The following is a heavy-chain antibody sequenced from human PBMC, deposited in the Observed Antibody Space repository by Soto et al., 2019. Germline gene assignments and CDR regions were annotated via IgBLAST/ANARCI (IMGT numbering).Heavy chain of an antibody. V-gene: IGHV4-59*08. Sequence: QVQLQESGPGLVKPSETLSLTCTVSGGSISSYYWSWIRQPPGKGLEWIGYIYFRGSTNYNPSLKSRVTISVDTSKNQFSLKLSSVTAADTAVYYCASHMVRGVPFGYWGQGTLVTFSS. D-gene: IGHD3-10*01. J-gene: IGHJ4*02. CDR2: IYFRGST. CDR3: ASHMVRGVPFGY. CDR1: GGSISSYY.